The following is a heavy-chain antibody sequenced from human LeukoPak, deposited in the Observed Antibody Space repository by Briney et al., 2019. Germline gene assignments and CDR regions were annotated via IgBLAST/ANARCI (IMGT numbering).Heavy chain of an antibody. Sequence: PSETLSLTCAVYGGSFSGYYWSWIRQPPGKGLEWIGEINHSGSTNYNPSLKSRVTISVDTSKNQFSLKLSSVTAADTAVYYCARVRGVNCSSTSCDFDYWGQGTPVTVSS. CDR2: INHSGST. J-gene: IGHJ4*02. CDR1: GGSFSGYY. D-gene: IGHD2-2*01. V-gene: IGHV4-34*01. CDR3: ARVRGVNCSSTSCDFDY.